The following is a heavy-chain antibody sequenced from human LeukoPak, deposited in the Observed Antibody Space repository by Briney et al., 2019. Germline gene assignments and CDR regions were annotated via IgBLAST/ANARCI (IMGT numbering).Heavy chain of an antibody. D-gene: IGHD6-13*01. V-gene: IGHV3-23*01. CDR2: ISGSGVSP. CDR3: ARQSSGIAATDKIDY. J-gene: IGHJ4*02. Sequence: GGSLRLSCAVSGFTFNTYAMSWVRQAPGKGLEWVSAISGSGVSPYYADSVKGRFTISRDDAKESLYLQMNSLRAEDTAIYYCARQSSGIAATDKIDYWGQGALVTVSS. CDR1: GFTFNTYA.